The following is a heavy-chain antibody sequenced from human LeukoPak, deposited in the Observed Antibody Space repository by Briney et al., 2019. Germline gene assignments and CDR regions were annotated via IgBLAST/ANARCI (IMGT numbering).Heavy chain of an antibody. V-gene: IGHV3-7*01. J-gene: IGHJ4*02. CDR3: AREPEPGYYYDSSGYEFIN. CDR2: IKQDGSEK. CDR1: GFTFSSYW. Sequence: GGSLRLSCAASGFTFSSYWMSWVRQAPGKGLEWVANIKQDGSEKYYVDSVKGRFTISRDNAKNSLYLQMNSLRAEDTAVYYCAREPEPGYYYDSSGYEFINWSQGTLVTVSS. D-gene: IGHD3-22*01.